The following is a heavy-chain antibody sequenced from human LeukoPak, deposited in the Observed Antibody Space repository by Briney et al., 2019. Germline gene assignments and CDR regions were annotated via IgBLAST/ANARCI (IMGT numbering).Heavy chain of an antibody. CDR1: GFTFSSYA. D-gene: IGHD1-26*01. Sequence: GGSLRLSCAASGFTFSSYAMHWVRQAPGKGLEYVSAISSNGGSTYYANSVKGRFTISRDNSKNTLYLQMNSLRAEDTAVYYCAREGEWELLEIYFDYWGQGTLVTVSS. V-gene: IGHV3-64*01. CDR3: AREGEWELLEIYFDY. CDR2: ISSNGGST. J-gene: IGHJ4*02.